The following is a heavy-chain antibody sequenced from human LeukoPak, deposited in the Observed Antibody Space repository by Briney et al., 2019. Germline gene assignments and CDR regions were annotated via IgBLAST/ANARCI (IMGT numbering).Heavy chain of an antibody. CDR2: IIPIFGTA. V-gene: IGHV1-69*05. CDR1: GGTFSSYA. J-gene: IGHJ3*02. D-gene: IGHD3-10*01. Sequence: ASVKVSCKASGGTFSSYAISWVRQAPGQGLEWMGRIIPIFGTANYAQKFQGRVTITTDESTSTAYMELSSLRSEDTAVYYCASPSTMVRGYDAFDIWGQGTMVTDSS. CDR3: ASPSTMVRGYDAFDI.